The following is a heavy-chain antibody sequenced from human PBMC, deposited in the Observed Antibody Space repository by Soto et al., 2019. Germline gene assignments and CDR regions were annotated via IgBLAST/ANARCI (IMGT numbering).Heavy chain of an antibody. CDR3: ARTSPRSSWYGFDP. D-gene: IGHD6-13*01. CDR2: ISSGGTTI. CDR1: GFIFSSYE. Sequence: EVQLVESGGGLVQPGGSLRLSCAVSGFIFSSYEMNWVRQAPGKGLEWVSYISSGGTTITYADSVKGRFTISRDNAKSSLYLQMNSLRVEDTAVYYCARTSPRSSWYGFDPLGQGTLVTVSS. V-gene: IGHV3-48*03. J-gene: IGHJ5*02.